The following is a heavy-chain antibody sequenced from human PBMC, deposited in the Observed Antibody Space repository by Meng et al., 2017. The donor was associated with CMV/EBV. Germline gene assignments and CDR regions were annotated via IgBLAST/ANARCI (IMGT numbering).Heavy chain of an antibody. J-gene: IGHJ4*02. D-gene: IGHD3-10*01. CDR1: GGSISSSSYY. V-gene: IGHV4-39*07. Sequence: QRHPPGSRPGLVKPSEPLSFTCTVSGGSISSSSYYWGWIRQPPGKGLEWIGSIYYSGSTYYNPSLKSRVTISVDTSKNQFSLKLSSVTAADTAVYYCVTWLWFGELSGYYFDYWGQGTLVTVSS. CDR3: VTWLWFGELSGYYFDY. CDR2: IYYSGST.